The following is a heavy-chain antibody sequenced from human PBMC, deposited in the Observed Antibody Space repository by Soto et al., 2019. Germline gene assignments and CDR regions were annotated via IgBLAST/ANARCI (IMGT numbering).Heavy chain of an antibody. D-gene: IGHD6-19*01. CDR1: GGTFSSCA. Sequence: GASVKVSCKASGGTFSSCAISWVRQAPGQGLEWMGGIIPIFGTANYAQKFQGRVTITADESTSTAYMKLSSLRSEDTAVYYCARDVAVADDAFDIWGQGTMVTVSS. J-gene: IGHJ3*02. CDR2: IIPIFGTA. V-gene: IGHV1-69*13. CDR3: ARDVAVADDAFDI.